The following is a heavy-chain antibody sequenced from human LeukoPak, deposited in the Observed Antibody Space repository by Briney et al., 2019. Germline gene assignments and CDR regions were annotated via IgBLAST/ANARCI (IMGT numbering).Heavy chain of an antibody. CDR3: ARDPMYYDSSGYYNY. Sequence: GGSLRLSCAASGFTVSSNYMSWVRQAPGKGLEWVSVIYSGGSTYYADSVKGRFTISRHNSKNTLYLQMNNLRAEDTAVYYCARDPMYYDSSGYYNYWGQGTLVTVSS. CDR1: GFTVSSNY. J-gene: IGHJ4*02. D-gene: IGHD3-22*01. V-gene: IGHV3-53*04. CDR2: IYSGGST.